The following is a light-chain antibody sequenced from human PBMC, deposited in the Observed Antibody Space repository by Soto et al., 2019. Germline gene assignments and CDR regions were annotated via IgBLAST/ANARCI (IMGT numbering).Light chain of an antibody. V-gene: IGKV1-5*03. CDR1: ESISRW. Sequence: DIPITESRSTLSTSVVAHVTSPCRASESISRWLAWYQQKPGKAPKLLIYKASSLESGVPSRFSGSGSGTEFTLTINSLQADDFATYYCQQHNSFSINFGKVTRL. J-gene: IGKJ5*01. CDR3: QQHNSFSIN. CDR2: KAS.